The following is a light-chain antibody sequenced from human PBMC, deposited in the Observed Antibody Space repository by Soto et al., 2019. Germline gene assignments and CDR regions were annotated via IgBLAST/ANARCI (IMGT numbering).Light chain of an antibody. CDR2: GAS. CDR3: QQYANSHAT. CDR1: QSVSTNY. V-gene: IGKV3-20*01. Sequence: WTQSPATLYLTPGERAALSCGASQSVSTNYVAWYQQKPGQAPRLLIYGASSRASGIPDRFSGSGSGTDFTLTISRLEPEDFAVYYCQQYANSHATFGQGTQVDI. J-gene: IGKJ1*01.